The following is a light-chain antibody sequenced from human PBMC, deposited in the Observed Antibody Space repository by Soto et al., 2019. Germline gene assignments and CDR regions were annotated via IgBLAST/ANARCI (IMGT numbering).Light chain of an antibody. CDR1: QSVSNSY. CDR3: QRFDYSSLT. J-gene: IGKJ4*01. V-gene: IGKV3-20*01. Sequence: EIMLTQSPGTLSLSPGERATLSCRASQSVSNSYLSWYQQKPGQAPRLLIYGSSNRATGIPDRFSGSGSGTDFTLTISRLEPEDFAVYYCQRFDYSSLTFGGGTKVEI. CDR2: GSS.